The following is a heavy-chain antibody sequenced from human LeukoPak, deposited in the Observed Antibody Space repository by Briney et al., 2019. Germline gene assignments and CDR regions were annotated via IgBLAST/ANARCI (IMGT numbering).Heavy chain of an antibody. CDR2: IYYSGST. J-gene: IGHJ4*02. V-gene: IGHV4-39*07. Sequence: SETLSLTCTVSGGSISSSSYYWGWIRQPPGKGLEWIGSIYYSGSTNYNPSLKSRVTISVDTSKNQFSLKLSSVTAADTAVYYCARIGHEDYYFDYWGQGTLVTVSS. CDR3: ARIGHEDYYFDY. CDR1: GGSISSSSYY.